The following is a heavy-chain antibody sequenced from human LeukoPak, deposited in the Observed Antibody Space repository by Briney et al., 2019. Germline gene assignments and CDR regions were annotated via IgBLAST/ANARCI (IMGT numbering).Heavy chain of an antibody. CDR2: IKQDGSET. D-gene: IGHD3-22*01. J-gene: IGHJ2*01. Sequence: GGSLRLSCAASGFTSSTYWMSWVRQAPGKGLEWVASIKQDGSETYYVDSVKGRFALSRDNAKNSLYLQMNSLRADDTAVYYCARDRDSRWDFDLWGRGTLVTVSS. CDR1: GFTSSTYW. V-gene: IGHV3-7*01. CDR3: ARDRDSRWDFDL.